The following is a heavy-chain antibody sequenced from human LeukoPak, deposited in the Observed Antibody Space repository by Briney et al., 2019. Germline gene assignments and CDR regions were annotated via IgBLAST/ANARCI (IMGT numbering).Heavy chain of an antibody. CDR2: INMYTANP. Sequence: ASVKVSCKASGYTFTRYAINWLRQAPGQGLEWMGWINMYTANPAYAQGFTERFVFSFDTSVTTAYLQISNLKTEDTAVYYCARHDNDDDFDYWGQGTLATVSS. V-gene: IGHV7-4-1*02. CDR1: GYTFTRYA. CDR3: ARHDNDDDFDY. D-gene: IGHD3-16*01. J-gene: IGHJ4*02.